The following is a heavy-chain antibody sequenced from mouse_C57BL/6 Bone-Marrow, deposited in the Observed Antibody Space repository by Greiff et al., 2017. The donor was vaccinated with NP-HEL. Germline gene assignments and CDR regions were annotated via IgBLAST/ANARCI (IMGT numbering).Heavy chain of an antibody. CDR2: IDPSDSET. D-gene: IGHD2-12*01. V-gene: IGHV1-52*01. J-gene: IGHJ3*01. CDR1: GYTFTSYW. Sequence: QVQLQQPGAELVRPGSSVKLSCKASGYTFTSYWMHWVKQRPIQGLEWIGNIDPSDSETHYNQKFKDKATLTVDKSSSTAYMQLSSLTSEDSAVYYWARPYDRAWLAYWGQGTLVTVSA. CDR3: ARPYDRAWLAY.